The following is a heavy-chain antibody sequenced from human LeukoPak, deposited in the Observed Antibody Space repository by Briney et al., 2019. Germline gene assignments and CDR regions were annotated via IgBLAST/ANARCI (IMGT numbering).Heavy chain of an antibody. J-gene: IGHJ4*02. D-gene: IGHD1-14*01. CDR2: IGPTGSDR. CDR1: GLTFSTSG. Sequence: GSLRLSCTASGLTFSTSGFNWVRQAPGKGLEWVASIGPTGSDRYHADSIKGRFTISRDNANNFLYLQMNSLRAEDTAVYYCATETNGRYYDYWGQGTLLTVSS. CDR3: ATETNGRYYDY. V-gene: IGHV3-21*06.